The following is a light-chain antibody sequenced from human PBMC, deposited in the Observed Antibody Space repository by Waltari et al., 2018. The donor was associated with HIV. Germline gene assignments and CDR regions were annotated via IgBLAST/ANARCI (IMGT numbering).Light chain of an antibody. CDR1: DSDFGLDNF. J-gene: IGLJ3*02. V-gene: IGLV2-14*03. CDR3: ASFTGDNTLL. Sequence: SAVTQPASVSGLPGQSITISCTGDDSDFGLDNFVSWYQQPPDQLPKLIVYDVDSRASGISARFSGSKSGHTASLNISGLRAEDDAHYYCASFTGDNTLLFGGGTKVTVL. CDR2: DVD.